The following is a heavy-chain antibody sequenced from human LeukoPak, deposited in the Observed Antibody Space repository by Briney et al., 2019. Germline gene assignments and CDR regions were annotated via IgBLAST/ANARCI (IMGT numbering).Heavy chain of an antibody. CDR2: IYSGGST. CDR3: ARDHRD. V-gene: IGHV3-53*01. J-gene: IGHJ4*02. Sequence: HSGGSLRLSCAASGFTFSSYSMNWVRQAPGKGLEWVSVIYSGGSTYYADSVKGRFTISRDNSKNTLYLQMNSLRAEDTAVYYCARDHRDWGQGTLVTVSS. CDR1: GFTFSSYS.